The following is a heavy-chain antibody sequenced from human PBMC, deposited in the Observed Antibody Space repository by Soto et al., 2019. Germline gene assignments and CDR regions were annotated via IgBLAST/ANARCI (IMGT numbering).Heavy chain of an antibody. V-gene: IGHV4-59*01. CDR2: IYYSGST. CDR3: AREGSITGTTGFDY. J-gene: IGHJ4*02. D-gene: IGHD1-7*01. CDR1: GGSISSYY. Sequence: LEPLSLTCTVSGGSISSYYWSWIRQPPGKGLEWIGYIYYSGSTNYNPSLKSRVTISVDTSKNQFSLKLSSVTAADTAVYYCAREGSITGTTGFDYWGQGTLVTVSS.